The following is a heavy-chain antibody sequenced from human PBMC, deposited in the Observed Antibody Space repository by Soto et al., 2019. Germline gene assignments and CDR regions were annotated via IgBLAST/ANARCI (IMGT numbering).Heavy chain of an antibody. D-gene: IGHD3-16*01. CDR3: VRDLALMADY. CDR1: GFNLNTYG. V-gene: IGHV3-30*03. Sequence: LRLSCVASGFNLNTYGIYWVRQAPGKGLQWVAQILYDGSKKHYADSVKGRFTITRDNSKNTVYLQMGSLRVDDTAMYYCVRDLALMADYWGQGTLVTVSS. J-gene: IGHJ4*02. CDR2: ILYDGSKK.